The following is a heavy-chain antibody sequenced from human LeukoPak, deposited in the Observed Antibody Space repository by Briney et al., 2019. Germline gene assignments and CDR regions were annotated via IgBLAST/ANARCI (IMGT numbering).Heavy chain of an antibody. J-gene: IGHJ4*02. CDR3: AADWPLDY. V-gene: IGHV3-23*01. D-gene: IGHD3/OR15-3a*01. Sequence: GGSLRLSCVPSGITFSNSALSWVRQAPGKGLEWVSTITKSGDQTHYADSVRGLFTISRDIFKNTLYLQMNSLRAEDTAVYYCAADWPLDYWGQGTLVTVSS. CDR2: ITKSGDQT. CDR1: GITFSNSA.